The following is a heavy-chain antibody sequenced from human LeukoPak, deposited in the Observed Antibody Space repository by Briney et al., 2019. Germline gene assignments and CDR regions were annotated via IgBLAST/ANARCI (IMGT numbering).Heavy chain of an antibody. CDR2: IYYSGST. CDR1: GVPISSYY. J-gene: IGHJ5*02. CDR3: ARRSIAAAEGSHWFDP. V-gene: IGHV4-59*01. D-gene: IGHD6-13*01. Sequence: SETLSLTCTVSGVPISSYYWRWIRQPPGKGLEWIGYIYYSGSTNYNPSLKSRVTRSVDTSKNQFSLKLSSVTAADTAVYYCARRSIAAAEGSHWFDPWGQGTLVTVSS.